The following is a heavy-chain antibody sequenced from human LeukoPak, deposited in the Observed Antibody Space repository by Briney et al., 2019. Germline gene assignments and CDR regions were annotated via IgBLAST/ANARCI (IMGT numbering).Heavy chain of an antibody. Sequence: PSETLSLTCAVYGGSFSGYYWSWIRQPPGKGLEWIGEINHSGSTNYNPSLKSRVTISVDTSKNQFSLKLSSVTAADTAVYYCARGRGLSGYWGQGTLVTVSS. V-gene: IGHV4-34*01. CDR2: INHSGST. CDR3: ARGRGLSGY. J-gene: IGHJ4*02. D-gene: IGHD3-10*01. CDR1: GGSFSGYY.